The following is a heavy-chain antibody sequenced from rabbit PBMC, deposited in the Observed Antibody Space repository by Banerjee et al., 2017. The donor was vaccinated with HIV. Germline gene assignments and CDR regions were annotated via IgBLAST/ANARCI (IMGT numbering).Heavy chain of an antibody. J-gene: IGHJ4*01. V-gene: IGHV1S45*01. CDR1: GFSFSSRYW. Sequence: QEQLVESGGGLVKPEGSLTLTCKASGFSFSSRYWIWWVRQAPGKGLEWIAYIATGSSGSTAYANWAKGRFTISKTSSTTVTLQMTSLTAADTATYFCARDLAGVIGWNFNLWGPGTLVTVS. D-gene: IGHD4-1*01. CDR2: IATGSSGST. CDR3: ARDLAGVIGWNFNL.